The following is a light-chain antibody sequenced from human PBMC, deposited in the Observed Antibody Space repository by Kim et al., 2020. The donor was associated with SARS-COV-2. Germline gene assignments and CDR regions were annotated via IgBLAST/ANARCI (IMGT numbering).Light chain of an antibody. CDR3: QQYGSSPGT. V-gene: IGKV3-20*01. CDR1: QSVSSSY. CDR2: GAS. J-gene: IGKJ3*01. Sequence: EIVLTQSPGTLSLSPGERATLSCRASQSVSSSYLAFYQQKAGQAPRLPIYGASSRATGIPDRLSGSGSGTDFTLTISRLESEDFAVYYCQQYGSSPGTFGPGTKVDIK.